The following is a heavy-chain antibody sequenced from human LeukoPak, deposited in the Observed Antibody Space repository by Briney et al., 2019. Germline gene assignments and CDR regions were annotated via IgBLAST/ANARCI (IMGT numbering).Heavy chain of an antibody. Sequence: GGSLRLSCAASGFTLTSFPMTWVRQAPGKGLEWVSGISGGGDITKYADSVKGRFTISRDKSKNTLYLQMNSLRAEDTAIYYCARAGAVWSFDYWGQGTLVTVS. CDR2: ISGGGDIT. V-gene: IGHV3-23*01. CDR3: ARAGAVWSFDY. J-gene: IGHJ4*02. D-gene: IGHD1-26*01. CDR1: GFTLTSFP.